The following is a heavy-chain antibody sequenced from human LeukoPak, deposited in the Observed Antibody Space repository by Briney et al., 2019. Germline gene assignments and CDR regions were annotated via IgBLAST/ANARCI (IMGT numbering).Heavy chain of an antibody. CDR2: ISYDGSNK. CDR1: GFTFNSYG. CDR3: AKSVASDAY. D-gene: IGHD5-12*01. J-gene: IGHJ4*02. Sequence: QPGRSLRLSCAASGFTFNSYGMHWVRQAPGKGLEWVAVISYDGSNKYYADFVKGRFTISRDNSKNTLSLQMNGLIPEDTAVYYCAKSVASDAYWGQGTLVTVSS. V-gene: IGHV3-30*18.